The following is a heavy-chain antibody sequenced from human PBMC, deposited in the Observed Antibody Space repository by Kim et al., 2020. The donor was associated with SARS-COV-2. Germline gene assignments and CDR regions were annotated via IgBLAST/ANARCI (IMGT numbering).Heavy chain of an antibody. D-gene: IGHD3-16*01. CDR1: GFTFSDYY. J-gene: IGHJ2*01. CDR2: ISSSSSYT. CDR3: ARDRGGDGLTQYFDL. V-gene: IGHV3-11*05. Sequence: GGSLRLSCAASGFTFSDYYMSWIRQAPGKGLEWVSYISSSSSYTNYADSVKGRFTISRDNAKNSLYLQMNSLRAEDTAVYYCARDRGGDGLTQYFDLWGRGTLVTVSS.